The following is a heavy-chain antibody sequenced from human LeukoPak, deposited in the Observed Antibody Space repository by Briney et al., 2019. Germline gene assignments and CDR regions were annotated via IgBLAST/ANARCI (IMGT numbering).Heavy chain of an antibody. D-gene: IGHD5-18*01. Sequence: MAGGSLRLSCAASGFTFSSYSMNWVRQAPGKGLEWVSSISSSSSYIYYADSVRGRVTISRDNSKNTLYLQMNSLRADDTAVYYCASTMGGTAMAKWGVFDYWGLGTLVTVSS. CDR1: GFTFSSYS. V-gene: IGHV3-21*04. CDR2: ISSSSSYI. CDR3: ASTMGGTAMAKWGVFDY. J-gene: IGHJ4*02.